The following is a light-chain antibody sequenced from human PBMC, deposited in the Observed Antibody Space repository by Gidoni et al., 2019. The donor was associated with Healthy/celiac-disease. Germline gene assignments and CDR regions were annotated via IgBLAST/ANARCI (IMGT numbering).Light chain of an antibody. CDR2: DAS. CDR1: QDISNY. V-gene: IGKV1-33*01. CDR3: QQYDNLPRT. Sequence: DIQMTQSPSSPSASVVDRVTITCQASQDISNYLNWYQQKPGKAPKLLIYDASNLETGVPSRFSGSGSGTDFTFTISSLQPEDIATYYCQQYDNLPRTFGPGTKVDIK. J-gene: IGKJ3*01.